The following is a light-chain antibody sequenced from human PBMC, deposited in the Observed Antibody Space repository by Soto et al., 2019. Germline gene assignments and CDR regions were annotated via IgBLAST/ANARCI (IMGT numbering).Light chain of an antibody. CDR2: GNS. CDR1: SSNIGAGYD. Sequence: QSVLTQSPSVSGAPGQRVTISCTGSSSNIGAGYDVHWYQQLPGTAPKLLIYGNSNRPSGVPDRFSGSKSGTSASLAITGLQAEDEADYYCQSYDSSLSAPGFGTGTKVTVL. CDR3: QSYDSSLSAPG. V-gene: IGLV1-40*01. J-gene: IGLJ1*01.